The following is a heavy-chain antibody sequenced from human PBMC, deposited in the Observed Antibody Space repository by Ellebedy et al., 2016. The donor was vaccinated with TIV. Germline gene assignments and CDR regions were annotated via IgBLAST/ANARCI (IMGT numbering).Heavy chain of an antibody. CDR1: GYTFTGFG. J-gene: IGHJ4*02. Sequence: ASVKVSCKASGYTFTGFGINWLRQAPGQGLEWMGWISGYNGDTKYAHNVQGRVTMTTDKPTNTGYMELGSLRSDDTAVYYCARDRGLSSGLYMTVDYWGQGTLVTVSS. CDR2: ISGYNGDT. V-gene: IGHV1-18*04. CDR3: ARDRGLSSGLYMTVDY. D-gene: IGHD6-19*01.